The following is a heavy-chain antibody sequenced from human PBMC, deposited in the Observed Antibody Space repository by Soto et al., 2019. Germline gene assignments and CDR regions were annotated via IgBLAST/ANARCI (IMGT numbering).Heavy chain of an antibody. CDR3: ARGGKQLVTWYFDL. J-gene: IGHJ2*01. D-gene: IGHD6-13*01. CDR1: GGSFSGYY. V-gene: IGHV4-34*01. Sequence: SETLSLTCAVYGGSFSGYYWSWIRQPPGKGLEWIGEINHSGSTNYNPSLKSRVTISVDTSKNQFSLKLSSVTAADTAVYYCARGGKQLVTWYFDLWGRGTLVTVSS. CDR2: INHSGST.